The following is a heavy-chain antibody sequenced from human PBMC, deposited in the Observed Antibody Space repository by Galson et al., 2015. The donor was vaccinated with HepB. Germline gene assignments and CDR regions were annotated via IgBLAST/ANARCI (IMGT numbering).Heavy chain of an antibody. V-gene: IGHV3-30*04. CDR3: ARGRTSSGWSTNILGY. CDR2: ILYDGSNK. Sequence: SLRLSCAASGFTFRNYALHWVRQAPGKGLEWVALILYDGSNKYYSDSVKGRFSISRDNAKNTLFLQMNSLRGEDTAVYYCARGRTSSGWSTNILGYWGQGTLVTVSS. J-gene: IGHJ4*02. D-gene: IGHD6-19*01. CDR1: GFTFRNYA.